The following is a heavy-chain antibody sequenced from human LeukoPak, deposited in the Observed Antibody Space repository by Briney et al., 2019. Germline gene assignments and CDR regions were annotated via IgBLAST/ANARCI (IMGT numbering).Heavy chain of an antibody. J-gene: IGHJ4*02. D-gene: IGHD2-21*02. CDR1: GGSISSYY. CDR2: IYYSGST. CDR3: ARLGRNTAVDY. V-gene: IGHV4-59*08. Sequence: SETLSLTCAVSGGSISSYYWSWIRQPPVKGLEWIGYIYYSGSTNYNPSLKSRVTISVDTSKNQFSLKLSSVTAADTAVYYCARLGRNTAVDYWGQGTLVTVSS.